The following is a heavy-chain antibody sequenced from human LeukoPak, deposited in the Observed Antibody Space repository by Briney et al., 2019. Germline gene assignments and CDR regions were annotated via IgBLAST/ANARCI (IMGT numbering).Heavy chain of an antibody. CDR2: IFYSGSA. CDR1: GGSISVYY. CDR3: ASTSNYAFNI. D-gene: IGHD5-24*01. V-gene: IGHV4-59*08. J-gene: IGHJ3*02. Sequence: PSETLSLTCTLSGGSISVYYWSWIRQPPGEGLEWIGYIFYSGSANSNPSLKCRVTISVDTSKNQFFLKVRSVTAADTAVYYCASTSNYAFNIWGQGTMVTVSS.